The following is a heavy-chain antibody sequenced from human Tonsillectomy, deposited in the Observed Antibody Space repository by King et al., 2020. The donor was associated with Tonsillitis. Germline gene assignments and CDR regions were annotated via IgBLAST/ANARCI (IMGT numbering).Heavy chain of an antibody. CDR2: ISSDSSYT. D-gene: IGHD3-3*01. V-gene: IGHV3-21*01. CDR1: GFTFNSFG. CDR3: ASTYDFWSAY. J-gene: IGHJ4*02. Sequence: QLVQSGGGLVKPGGSLRLSCAASGFTFNSFGMNWVRLAPGKGLEWVSSISSDSSYTYYGDSVKGRFTISRDNAKNSLYLQMNSLRVEDTAVYYCASTYDFWSAYWGQGTLVTVSS.